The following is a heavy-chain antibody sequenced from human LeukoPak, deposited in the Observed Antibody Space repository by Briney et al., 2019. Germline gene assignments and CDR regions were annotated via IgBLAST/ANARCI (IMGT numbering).Heavy chain of an antibody. D-gene: IGHD3-22*01. V-gene: IGHV4-31*03. CDR1: GGSISSGDYY. CDR3: AREGYDSSYYYYLDY. CDR2: IYYSGST. J-gene: IGHJ4*02. Sequence: SETLSLTCTVSGGSISSGDYYWSWIRQHPGKGVEWIGNIYYSGSTYYNPSLKSRVTISVDTSKSQFSLKLSSVTAADTAVYYCAREGYDSSYYYYLDYWGQGTLVTVSS.